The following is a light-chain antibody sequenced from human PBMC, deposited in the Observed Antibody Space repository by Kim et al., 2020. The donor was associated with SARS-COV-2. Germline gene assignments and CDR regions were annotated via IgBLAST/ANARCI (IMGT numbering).Light chain of an antibody. CDR1: NIGSKN. CDR2: RDS. V-gene: IGLV3-9*01. Sequence: SYELTQPLSVSVALGQTARITCGGNNIGSKNVHWYQQKPGQAPVLVIYRDSNRPSGIPERFSGSNSGNTATLTISRAQAGDEADYYCQVWDSSTAVFCVGTQLTVL. J-gene: IGLJ3*02. CDR3: QVWDSSTAV.